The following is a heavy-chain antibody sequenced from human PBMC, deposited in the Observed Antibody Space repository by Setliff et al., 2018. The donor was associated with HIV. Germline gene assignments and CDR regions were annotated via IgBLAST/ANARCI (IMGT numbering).Heavy chain of an antibody. CDR1: GVSFSGYY. V-gene: IGHV4-34*01. J-gene: IGHJ4*02. CDR3: ASRDRNYDPFDY. Sequence: SETLSLTCAVNGVSFSGYYWSWIRQPPGRGLEWIGEINHSGSTTYNPPLKSRVSISLDTSKKQFSLRLSSVTAADTAVYYCASRDRNYDPFDYWGQGALVTVSS. D-gene: IGHD4-4*01. CDR2: INHSGST.